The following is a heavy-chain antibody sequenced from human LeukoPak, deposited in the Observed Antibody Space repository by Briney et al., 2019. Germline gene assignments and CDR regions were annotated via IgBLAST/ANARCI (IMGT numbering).Heavy chain of an antibody. V-gene: IGHV4-59*01. Sequence: SETLSLTCTVSDGSISSYYWSWIRQPPGKGLEWIGYIYYSGSTNYNPSLKSRVTISVDTSKNQFSLKLSSVTAADTAVYYCARIAVAGTDWFDPWGQGTLVTVSS. J-gene: IGHJ5*02. D-gene: IGHD6-19*01. CDR3: ARIAVAGTDWFDP. CDR1: DGSISSYY. CDR2: IYYSGST.